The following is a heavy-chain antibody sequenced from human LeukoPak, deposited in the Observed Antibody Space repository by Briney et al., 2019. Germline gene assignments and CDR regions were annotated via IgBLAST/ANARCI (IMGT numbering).Heavy chain of an antibody. J-gene: IGHJ6*02. Sequence: ASVKVSCKASGYTFTSYGISWVRQAPGQGLEWMGWISAYNGNTNYAQKLQGRVTMTTDTSTSTAYMELRSLRSDDTAVYYCARASYCGGDCYFGSYYYCGMDVWGQGTTVTVSS. V-gene: IGHV1-18*01. CDR1: GYTFTSYG. D-gene: IGHD2-21*02. CDR3: ARASYCGGDCYFGSYYYCGMDV. CDR2: ISAYNGNT.